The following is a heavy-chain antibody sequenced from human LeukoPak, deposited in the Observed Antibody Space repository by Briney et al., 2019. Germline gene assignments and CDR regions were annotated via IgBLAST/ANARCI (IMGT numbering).Heavy chain of an antibody. CDR1: GFTFSSYS. V-gene: IGHV3-21*01. Sequence: GGSLSLSCAASGFTFSSYSMNWVRQAPGKGLEWVSSISSSSSYIYYADSVKGRFTISRDNAKNSLYLQMNSLRAEDTAVYYCGGSFRGAIIPFDYWGQGTLVTVSS. D-gene: IGHD3-10*01. J-gene: IGHJ4*02. CDR2: ISSSSSYI. CDR3: GGSFRGAIIPFDY.